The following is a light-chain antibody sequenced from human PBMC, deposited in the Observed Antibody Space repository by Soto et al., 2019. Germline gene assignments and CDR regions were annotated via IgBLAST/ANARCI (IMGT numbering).Light chain of an antibody. Sequence: QSVLTQPPSVSGAPGQRVTISCTGSSSNIGAGYDVHWYQQLPGTAPKLLIYGNNNRPSGVPDRFSGSKSGTSASLAITGLQAEDEAYYYWPYYNSMLSWAVFGGGTKLTVL. CDR3: PYYNSMLSWAV. V-gene: IGLV1-40*01. CDR1: SSNIGAGYD. CDR2: GNN. J-gene: IGLJ2*01.